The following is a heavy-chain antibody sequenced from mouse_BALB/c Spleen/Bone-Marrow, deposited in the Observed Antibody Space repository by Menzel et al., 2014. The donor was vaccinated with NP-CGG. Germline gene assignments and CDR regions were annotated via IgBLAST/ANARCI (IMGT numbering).Heavy chain of an antibody. Sequence: KLVESGGGLVQPGGSRKLSCAASGFTFSSFGMHWVRQAPEKGLEWVAYISSGSSTIYYADTVKGRFTISRDNPKNTLFLQMTSLRSEDTAMYYCARYGYYDAMDYWGQGTSVTVSS. CDR2: ISSGSSTI. D-gene: IGHD2-2*01. V-gene: IGHV5-17*02. CDR3: ARYGYYDAMDY. CDR1: GFTFSSFG. J-gene: IGHJ4*01.